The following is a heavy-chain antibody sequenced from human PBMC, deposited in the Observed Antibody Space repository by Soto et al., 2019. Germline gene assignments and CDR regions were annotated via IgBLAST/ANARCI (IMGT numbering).Heavy chain of an antibody. Sequence: PGGSLRLSCAASGFTFSSYAMSWVRQAPGKGLEWVSAISGSGGSTYYADSVKGRFTISRDNSKNTLYLQMNSLRAEDTAVYYCAKDLREWELPKYYFDYWGQGTLDTVSS. CDR1: GFTFSSYA. CDR2: ISGSGGST. CDR3: AKDLREWELPKYYFDY. J-gene: IGHJ4*02. D-gene: IGHD1-26*01. V-gene: IGHV3-23*01.